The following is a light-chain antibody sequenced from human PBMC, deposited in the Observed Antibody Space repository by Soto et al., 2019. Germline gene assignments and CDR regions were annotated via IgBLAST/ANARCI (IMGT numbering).Light chain of an antibody. CDR2: TAS. J-gene: IGKJ1*01. V-gene: IGKV1-39*01. CDR1: QSVRDY. CDR3: QQYGSSGT. Sequence: IEMIQSPFSLFASVGDRVTLTCQASQSVRDYVNWYQQRPGKAPNLLIYTASTLHSGVPSRFSGSGSGTFFTLTINGLQPEDFATYYCQQYGSSGTFGQGTKVDIK.